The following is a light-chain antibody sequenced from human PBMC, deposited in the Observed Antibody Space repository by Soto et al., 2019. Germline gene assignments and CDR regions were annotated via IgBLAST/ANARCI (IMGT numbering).Light chain of an antibody. CDR2: AAS. J-gene: IGKJ4*01. CDR1: QSVTSNY. V-gene: IGKV3-20*01. Sequence: EIVLTQSPGTLSSSPGERATLSCRASQSVTSNYLAWYRQKPGRAPRLLIYAASNRAPGIPDRFSGSGSGTDFTLTISRLEAVDFAMYYCQQYGSAPLTFGGGTKVEIK. CDR3: QQYGSAPLT.